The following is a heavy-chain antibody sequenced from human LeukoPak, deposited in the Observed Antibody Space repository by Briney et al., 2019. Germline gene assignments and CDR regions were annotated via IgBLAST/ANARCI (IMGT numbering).Heavy chain of an antibody. Sequence: GGSLRPSCAASGFTFSSYAMHWVRQAPGKGLEYVSAISSNGGSTYYANSVKGRFTISRDNSKNTLYLQMGSLRAEDMAVYYCARDRDYYGSGSPGAFDIWGQGTMVTVSS. CDR2: ISSNGGST. J-gene: IGHJ3*02. CDR1: GFTFSSYA. D-gene: IGHD3-10*01. V-gene: IGHV3-64*01. CDR3: ARDRDYYGSGSPGAFDI.